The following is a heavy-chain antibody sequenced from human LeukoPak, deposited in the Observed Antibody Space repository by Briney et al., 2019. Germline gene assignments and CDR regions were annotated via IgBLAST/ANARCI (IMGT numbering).Heavy chain of an antibody. Sequence: GGSLRLSCAASGFTFSSYWMSWVRQAPGKGLEWVANIKQDGSEKYYVDSVKGRFTTSRDNAKNSLYLQMNSLRAEDTAVYYCASSHSSGWPYYFDYWGQGTLVTVSS. V-gene: IGHV3-7*01. CDR3: ASSHSSGWPYYFDY. J-gene: IGHJ4*02. CDR2: IKQDGSEK. CDR1: GFTFSSYW. D-gene: IGHD6-19*01.